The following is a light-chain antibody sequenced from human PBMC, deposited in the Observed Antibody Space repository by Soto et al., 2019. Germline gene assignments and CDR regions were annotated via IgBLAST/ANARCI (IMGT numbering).Light chain of an antibody. CDR2: EVN. CDR3: NSYAGSTTYI. CDR1: SSDVGSYNF. V-gene: IGLV2-8*01. J-gene: IGLJ1*01. Sequence: QSALTQPPSASGSPGQSVTISCTGTSSDVGSYNFVSWYQHHPGKAPKLIIYEVNKRPSGVPNRFSGSKSGSTASLTVSGLQTEDEADYYCNSYAGSTTYIFGTGTKLTVL.